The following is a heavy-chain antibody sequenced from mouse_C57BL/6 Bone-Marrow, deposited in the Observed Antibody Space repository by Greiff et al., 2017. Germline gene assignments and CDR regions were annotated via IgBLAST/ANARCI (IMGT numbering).Heavy chain of an antibody. Sequence: DVMLVESGGDLVKPGGSLKLSCAASGFTFSSYGMSWVRQTPDKRLEWVATISSGGSYTYYPDSGNGRFTISRDNAKNTLYLQMSSLKSEATARYYCARRDYSNYECAMDYWGQGTSVTVSS. CDR2: ISSGGSYT. CDR1: GFTFSSYG. D-gene: IGHD2-5*01. J-gene: IGHJ4*01. CDR3: ARRDYSNYECAMDY. V-gene: IGHV5-6*02.